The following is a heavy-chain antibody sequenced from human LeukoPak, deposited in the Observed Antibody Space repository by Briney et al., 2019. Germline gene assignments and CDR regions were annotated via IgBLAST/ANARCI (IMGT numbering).Heavy chain of an antibody. Sequence: PGGSLRLSCAASGFTFSSYGMSWVRQAPGKGLEWVSAISGSGGSTYYADSVKGRFTISRDNSKNTLYLQMNSLRAEDTAVYYCAKSHSGSYRFFDYWGQGTLVTVSS. J-gene: IGHJ4*02. CDR3: AKSHSGSYRFFDY. CDR1: GFTFSSYG. CDR2: ISGSGGST. D-gene: IGHD1-26*01. V-gene: IGHV3-23*01.